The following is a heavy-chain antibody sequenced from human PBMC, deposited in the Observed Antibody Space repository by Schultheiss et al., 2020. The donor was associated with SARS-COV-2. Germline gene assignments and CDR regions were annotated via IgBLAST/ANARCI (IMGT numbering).Heavy chain of an antibody. CDR1: RFTFTNYA. CDR3: AKAGRPGGYCSSTSCYTYYFDY. J-gene: IGHJ4*02. D-gene: IGHD2-2*02. CDR2: ISGSGGST. Sequence: GGSLRLSCAASRFTFTNYAMTCVRQAPGKGLEWVSAISGSGGSTYYADSVKGRFTISRDNSKNTLYLQMNSLRAEDTAVYYCAKAGRPGGYCSSTSCYTYYFDYWGQGTLVTVSS. V-gene: IGHV3-23*01.